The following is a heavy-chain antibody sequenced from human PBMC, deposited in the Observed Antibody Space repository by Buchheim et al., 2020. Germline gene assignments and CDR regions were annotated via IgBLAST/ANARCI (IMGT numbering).Heavy chain of an antibody. CDR1: GFTFGDYA. CDR3: ARDFSGDTSGVYRYIHF. Sequence: QVKLVESGGGVVQPGRSLRLSCVASGFTFGDYAMHWVRQAPGKGLEWVAVISNDGRNKDYADSVKGRFTVSRDNSKRILYVQMNNLRVDDTAVYYCARDFSGDTSGVYRYIHFWGQGTL. D-gene: IGHD3-22*01. J-gene: IGHJ1*01. V-gene: IGHV3-30*03. CDR2: ISNDGRNK.